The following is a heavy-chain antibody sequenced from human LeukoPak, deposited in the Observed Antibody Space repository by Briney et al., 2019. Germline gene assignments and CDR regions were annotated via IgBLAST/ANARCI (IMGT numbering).Heavy chain of an antibody. CDR1: GGSFSGYY. V-gene: IGHV4-34*01. Sequence: AETLSLTCAVYGGSFSGYYWSWIRQPPGKGLEWIGEINHSGSTNYNPSLKSRVTISVDTSKNQFSLKLSSVTAADTAVYYCARDLTGWGQGTLVTVSS. CDR3: ARDLTG. D-gene: IGHD1-14*01. J-gene: IGHJ4*02. CDR2: INHSGST.